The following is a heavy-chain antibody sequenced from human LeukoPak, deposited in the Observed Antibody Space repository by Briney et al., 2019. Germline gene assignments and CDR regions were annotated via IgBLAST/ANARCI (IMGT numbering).Heavy chain of an antibody. CDR1: GFSFSTYW. CDR3: GRDLGGRGGA. D-gene: IGHD3-16*01. CDR2: TNADGSIT. Sequence: SGGSLRLSCAASGFSFSTYWMHWVHQAPGMGPVWVSRTNADGSITDYTDSVKGRFTISRDNAKDTLYLQMNSLRPEDTAVYYCGRDLGGRGGAWGQGTLVTVSS. V-gene: IGHV3-74*01. J-gene: IGHJ5*02.